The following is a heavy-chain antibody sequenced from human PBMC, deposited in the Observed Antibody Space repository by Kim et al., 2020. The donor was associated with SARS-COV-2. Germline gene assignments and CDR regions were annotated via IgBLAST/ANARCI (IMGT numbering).Heavy chain of an antibody. CDR3: AKAPIALVPGGKRWFDP. D-gene: IGHD2-2*01. Sequence: GGSLRLSCAASGLTFSRYGMHWVRQAPGMGLEWVADISYDGSNEYYADSVKGRFTISRDNSRNTLYLQMNSLTTEDTAVYFCAKAPIALVPGGKRWFDPWGQGTLVTVSS. V-gene: IGHV3-30*18. CDR2: ISYDGSNE. J-gene: IGHJ5*02. CDR1: GLTFSRYG.